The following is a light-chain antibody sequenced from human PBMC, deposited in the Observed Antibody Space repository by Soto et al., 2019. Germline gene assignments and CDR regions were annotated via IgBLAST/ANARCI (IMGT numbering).Light chain of an antibody. CDR1: SSDVGGNKY. V-gene: IGLV2-14*01. Sequence: QAVLTQPASVSGSPGQSLTISCTGSSSDVGGNKYVSWYQHHPGKAPELMIFEVSIRPSEVSDRFSGSKSGNTASLTISGLHAEDEAHYYCISYTGDSSPYVFGTGTKLTVL. CDR2: EVS. J-gene: IGLJ1*01. CDR3: ISYTGDSSPYV.